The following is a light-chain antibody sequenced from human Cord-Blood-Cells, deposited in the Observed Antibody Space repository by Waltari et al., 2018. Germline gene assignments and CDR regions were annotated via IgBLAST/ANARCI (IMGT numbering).Light chain of an antibody. Sequence: EIVFTQSPGTLSLSPGERATLSCRASQSVSSSYLAWYQQKPGQAPRLLIYGESSRATGIPDRFSGSGSGTDFTLTISRLEPEDFAVYYCQQYGSSYTFGQGTKLEIK. CDR3: QQYGSSYT. CDR2: GES. CDR1: QSVSSSY. V-gene: IGKV3-20*01. J-gene: IGKJ2*01.